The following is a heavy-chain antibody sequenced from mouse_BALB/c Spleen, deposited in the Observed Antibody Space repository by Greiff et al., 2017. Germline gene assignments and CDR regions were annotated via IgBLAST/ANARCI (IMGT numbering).Heavy chain of an antibody. CDR1: GFTFSSFG. J-gene: IGHJ4*01. V-gene: IGHV5-17*02. Sequence: EVMLVESGGGLVQPGGSRKLSCAASGFTFSSFGMHWVRQAPEKGLEWVAYISSGSSTIYYADTVKGRFTISRDNPKNTLFLQMTSLRSEDTAMYYCARGGTTVVADYYAMDYWGQGTSVTVSS. CDR3: ARGGTTVVADYYAMDY. CDR2: ISSGSSTI. D-gene: IGHD1-1*01.